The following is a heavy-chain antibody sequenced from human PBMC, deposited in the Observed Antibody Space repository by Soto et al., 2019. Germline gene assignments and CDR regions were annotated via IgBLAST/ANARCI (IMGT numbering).Heavy chain of an antibody. CDR3: GKDLSPGGLEA. V-gene: IGHV4-31*03. J-gene: IGHJ5*02. CDR1: GGSISSGGYY. CDR2: IYYSGST. Sequence: SETLSLTCTVSGGSISSGGYYWSWIRQHPGKGLEWIGYIYYSGSTYYNPSLKSRVTISVDTSKNQFSLKLTSVTIEDTAVYYCGKDLSPGGLEAWGQGTLVTVSS. D-gene: IGHD3-16*01.